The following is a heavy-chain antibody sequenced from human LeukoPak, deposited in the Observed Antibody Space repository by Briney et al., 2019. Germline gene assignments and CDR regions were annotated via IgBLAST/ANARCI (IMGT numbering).Heavy chain of an antibody. Sequence: SETLSLTCTVSGGSISSYYWSWIRQPPGKGLEWIGYIYYTGSTNYNPSLKNRVTISVDTSKNQFSLKLSSVTAADTAVYYCARGSLPYGSGSYLGYWGQGTLVTVSP. V-gene: IGHV4-59*01. CDR2: IYYTGST. CDR3: ARGSLPYGSGSYLGY. CDR1: GGSISSYY. J-gene: IGHJ4*02. D-gene: IGHD3-10*01.